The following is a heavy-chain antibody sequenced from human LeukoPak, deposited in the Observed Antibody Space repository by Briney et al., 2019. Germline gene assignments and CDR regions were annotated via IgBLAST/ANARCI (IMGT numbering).Heavy chain of an antibody. CDR1: GFTFSSYW. D-gene: IGHD3-16*02. J-gene: IGHJ4*02. V-gene: IGHV3-30*18. CDR3: AKDRLRLGELSLGTNDY. Sequence: PGGSLRLSCAASGFTFSSYWMSWVRQAPGKGLEWVAVISYDGSNKYYADSVKGRFTISRDNSKNTLYLQMNSLRAEDTAVYYCAKDRLRLGELSLGTNDYWGQGTLVTVSS. CDR2: ISYDGSNK.